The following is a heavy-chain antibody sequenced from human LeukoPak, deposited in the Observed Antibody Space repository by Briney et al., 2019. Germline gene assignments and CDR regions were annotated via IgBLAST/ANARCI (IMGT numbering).Heavy chain of an antibody. Sequence: SQTLSLTCAVSDGPISSGGYSWSWIRQPPGKGLEWIGYIYHSGSTYYNPSLKSRVTISVDRSKNQFSLKLSSVTAADTAVYYCARDRGDYDSSGYYIDYWGQGTLVTVSS. CDR3: ARDRGDYDSSGYYIDY. V-gene: IGHV4-30-2*01. J-gene: IGHJ4*02. CDR2: IYHSGST. D-gene: IGHD3-22*01. CDR1: DGPISSGGYS.